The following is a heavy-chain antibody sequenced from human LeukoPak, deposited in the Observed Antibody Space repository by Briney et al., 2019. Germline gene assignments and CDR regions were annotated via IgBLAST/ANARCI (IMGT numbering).Heavy chain of an antibody. CDR3: ARVLGGLAFRTFDY. J-gene: IGHJ4*02. D-gene: IGHD3-16*01. Sequence: ASVTVSCTASEYTFTRLYMHWVRQAPGQGLEWMGIINPSGGSTIYAQKFQGRVTMTRDTSTSTVYMELSSLRSEDTAVYYCARVLGGLAFRTFDYWGQGTLVTVSS. V-gene: IGHV1-46*01. CDR2: INPSGGST. CDR1: EYTFTRLY.